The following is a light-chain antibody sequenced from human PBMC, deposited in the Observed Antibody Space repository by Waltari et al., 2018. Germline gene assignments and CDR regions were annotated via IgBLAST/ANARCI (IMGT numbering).Light chain of an antibody. CDR1: SSDLGRYTY. J-gene: IGLJ2*01. Sequence: QSALTRPASVSGSPGQSITVSCTGTSSDLGRYTYVSGYQHHPGKAPKLMIYEVTNRPSGVSNRFSGSKSGNTASLTISGLQAEDEADYYCSSYTGSSTLFGGGTKLTVL. CDR2: EVT. CDR3: SSYTGSSTL. V-gene: IGLV2-14*01.